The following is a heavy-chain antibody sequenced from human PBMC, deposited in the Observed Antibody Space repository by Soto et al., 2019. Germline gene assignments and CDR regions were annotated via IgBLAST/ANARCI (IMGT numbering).Heavy chain of an antibody. CDR1: GFTFSSYG. CDR2: ISYDGSNK. J-gene: IGHJ4*02. D-gene: IGHD1-7*01. V-gene: IGHV3-30*18. Sequence: QVQLVESGGGVVQPGRSLRLSCAASGFTFSSYGMHWVRQAPGKGLEWVAVISYDGSNKYYAYSVKGRFTISRDNSKNTLYLQMNSLRAEDTAVSYCAKDYWGITGTTIDYWGQGTLVTVSS. CDR3: AKDYWGITGTTIDY.